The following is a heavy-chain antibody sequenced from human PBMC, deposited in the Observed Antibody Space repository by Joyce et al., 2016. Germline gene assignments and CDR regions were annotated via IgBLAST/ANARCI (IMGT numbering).Heavy chain of an antibody. CDR3: ARDAADYGILTGYF. D-gene: IGHD3-9*01. Sequence: QVQLVQSGAEVKKPGSSVKVSCKASGDTFNNYAITWVRQDPGQGLEWMGGTIPIFNTPNYAQKFRGRVTITVDESASTVYMGLSSLRSEDTAVYYCARDAADYGILTGYFWGQGTRVTVSS. CDR1: GDTFNNYA. J-gene: IGHJ4*02. V-gene: IGHV1-69*12. CDR2: TIPIFNTP.